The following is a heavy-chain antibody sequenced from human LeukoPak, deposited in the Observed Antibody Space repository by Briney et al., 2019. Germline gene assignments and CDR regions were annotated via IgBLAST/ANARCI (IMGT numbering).Heavy chain of an antibody. V-gene: IGHV3-30*18. CDR2: ISYDGSNK. Sequence: GRSLRLSCAAAGFTFSSFATHWVRQAPGKGLEWVAVISYDGSNKYYADSVKGRFTISRDNSKNTLFLQMNSLRVEDTALYYCAKDLGGPGSSPFGYWGQGTLVTVSS. CDR3: AKDLGGPGSSPFGY. J-gene: IGHJ4*02. CDR1: GFTFSSFA. D-gene: IGHD3-10*01.